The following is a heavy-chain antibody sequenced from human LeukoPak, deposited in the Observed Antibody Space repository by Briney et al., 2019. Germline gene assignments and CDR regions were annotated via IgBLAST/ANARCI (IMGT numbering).Heavy chain of an antibody. CDR2: IRSKGYGGTA. D-gene: IGHD3-9*01. V-gene: IGHV3-49*03. J-gene: IGHJ4*02. CDR1: GFTFGDHS. Sequence: QPGRSLRLSCTTSGFTFGDHSMSWFRQAPGKGLEWVGFIRSKGYGGTAEYAASVKGRFTISRDDSNSIAYLQMDSLKTEDTAVYYCTREIRYFDWFQADYWGQGTLVTVSS. CDR3: TREIRYFDWFQADY.